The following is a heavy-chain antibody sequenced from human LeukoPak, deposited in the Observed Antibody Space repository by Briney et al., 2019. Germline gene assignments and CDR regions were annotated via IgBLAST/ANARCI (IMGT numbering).Heavy chain of an antibody. V-gene: IGHV3-49*04. D-gene: IGHD4-17*01. CDR1: GFTFGDYA. Sequence: AGGSLRLSCTASGFTFGDYAMSWVRQAPGKGLEWVGFIRSKAYGGTTEYAASVKGRFTISRDDSKSIAYLQMNSLKTEDTAVYYCTRYGDYFGNYCYYGMDVWGQGTTVTVSS. J-gene: IGHJ6*02. CDR3: TRYGDYFGNYCYYGMDV. CDR2: IRSKAYGGTT.